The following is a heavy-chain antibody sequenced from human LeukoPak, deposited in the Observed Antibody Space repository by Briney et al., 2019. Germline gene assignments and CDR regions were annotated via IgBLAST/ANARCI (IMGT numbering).Heavy chain of an antibody. CDR1: GYTFTNYG. CDR2: ISAYNGNT. J-gene: IGHJ5*02. V-gene: IGHV1-18*04. D-gene: IGHD5-24*01. Sequence: ASVKVSCKASGYTFTNYGINWVRQAPGQGLEWMGWISAYNGNTNYAQKLQGRVTMTTDTSTSTAYMDLRSLTSDGTAVYYCVREGYTEGPYWFDPWGQGTLVIVSS. CDR3: VREGYTEGPYWFDP.